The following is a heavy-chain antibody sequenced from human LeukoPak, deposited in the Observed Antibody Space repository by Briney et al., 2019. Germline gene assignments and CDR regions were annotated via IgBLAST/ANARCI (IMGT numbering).Heavy chain of an antibody. CDR1: GFTFSSYA. D-gene: IGHD2-2*01. V-gene: IGHV3-23*01. Sequence: GGSLRLSCAASGFTFSSYAMSWVRQAPGKGLEWVSAISGSGGSTYYADSVKGRFTISRDNSKNTLYLQMNSLRAEDTAVYYWEKDRSGVPAALSGSAPGGQEPLVPV. CDR3: EKDRSGVPAALSGSAP. CDR2: ISGSGGST. J-gene: IGHJ5*02.